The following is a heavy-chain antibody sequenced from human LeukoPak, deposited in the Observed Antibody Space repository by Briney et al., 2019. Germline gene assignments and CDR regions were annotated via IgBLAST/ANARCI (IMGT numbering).Heavy chain of an antibody. D-gene: IGHD3-10*02. CDR1: GFTFSSYA. J-gene: IGHJ5*02. Sequence: GGSLSLSCAASGFTFSSYAMSWVRQAPGKGLEWVSAISGSGGSTYYAASVKGRFTISRDNSKNTLYLQMNSLRAEDTAVYYCAKDYELLGLLSSGNWFDPWGQGTLVTVSS. CDR3: AKDYELLGLLSSGNWFDP. CDR2: ISGSGGST. V-gene: IGHV3-23*01.